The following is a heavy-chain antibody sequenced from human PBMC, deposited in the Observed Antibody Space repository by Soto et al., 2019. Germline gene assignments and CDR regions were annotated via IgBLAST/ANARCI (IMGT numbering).Heavy chain of an antibody. V-gene: IGHV4-61*01. D-gene: IGHD3-16*01. CDR1: GDSVSSGSYY. CDR3: ARDKRRVGGDGLDV. Sequence: QVQLQESGPGLVKASETLSLTCTVSGDSVSSGSYYWSWIRQPPGKGLEWIGYVYYNGNTNYNTSLKSRTTMTVDTSKNMLSLNLRSVTTADTAVYYCARDKRRVGGDGLDVWGQGTTVIVSS. CDR2: VYYNGNT. J-gene: IGHJ6*02.